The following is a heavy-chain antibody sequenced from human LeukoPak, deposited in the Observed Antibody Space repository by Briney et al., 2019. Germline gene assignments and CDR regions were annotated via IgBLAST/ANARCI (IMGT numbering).Heavy chain of an antibody. CDR1: GYTFTGYY. J-gene: IGHJ5*02. CDR3: ARAGGRSWFDP. CDR2: INPNSGGT. Sequence: ASVKVSCKGSGYTFTGYYMHWVRQAPGQGLEWMGWINPNSGGTNYAQKFQGRVTMTTDTSMSTAYMELSRLTSDDTAVYYCARAGGRSWFDPWGQGTLVTVSS. V-gene: IGHV1-2*02.